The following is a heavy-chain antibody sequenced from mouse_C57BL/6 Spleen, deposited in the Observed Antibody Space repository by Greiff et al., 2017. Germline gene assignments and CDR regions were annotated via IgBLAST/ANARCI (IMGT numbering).Heavy chain of an antibody. CDR3: AKGVYYYGSSPAWFAY. J-gene: IGHJ3*01. CDR2: ILPGSGST. V-gene: IGHV1-9*01. CDR1: GYTFTGYW. Sequence: QVQLQQSGAELMKPGASVKLSCKATGYTFTGYWIEWVKQRPGHGLEWIGEILPGSGSTNYNEKFKGKATFTADTSSNPAYMQLSSLTTEDSAIYYCAKGVYYYGSSPAWFAYWGQGTLVTVSA. D-gene: IGHD1-1*01.